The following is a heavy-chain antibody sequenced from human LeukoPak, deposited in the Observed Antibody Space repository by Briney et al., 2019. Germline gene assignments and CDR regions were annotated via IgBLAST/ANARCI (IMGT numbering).Heavy chain of an antibody. J-gene: IGHJ6*04. CDR2: ISYDGSNK. V-gene: IGHV3-30*04. CDR3: ANVWGVVVAARF. D-gene: IGHD2-15*01. Sequence: PGGSLRLSCAASGFTFSSYAMHWVRQAPGKGLEWGAVISYDGSNKYYADSVKGRFTISRDNSKNTLYLQMNSLSPEDTAVYYCANVWGVVVAARFWGKGTTVSISS. CDR1: GFTFSSYA.